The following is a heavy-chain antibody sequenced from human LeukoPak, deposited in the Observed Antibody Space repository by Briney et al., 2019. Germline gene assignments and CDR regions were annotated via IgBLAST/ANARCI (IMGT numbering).Heavy chain of an antibody. Sequence: SETLSLTCTVSGGSISSSGYYWSWIRQPPGKGLEWIGEINHSGSTNYNPSLKSRVTISVDTSKNQFSLKLSSVTAADTAVYYCARTRYYYNSRSYGAPYYFDYWGQGTLVTVSS. J-gene: IGHJ4*02. CDR3: ARTRYYYNSRSYGAPYYFDY. V-gene: IGHV4-39*01. CDR1: GGSISSSGYY. CDR2: INHSGST. D-gene: IGHD3-10*01.